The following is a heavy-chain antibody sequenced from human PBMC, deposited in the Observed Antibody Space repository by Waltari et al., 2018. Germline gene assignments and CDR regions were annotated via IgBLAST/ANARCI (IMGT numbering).Heavy chain of an antibody. V-gene: IGHV3-7*01. J-gene: IGHJ4*02. CDR2: IKEDGSDK. CDR3: ARDELTTSYEY. D-gene: IGHD1-7*01. CDR1: GFIFSGFW. Sequence: DVQLVESGGGLVQPGGSLRLSCEASGFIFSGFWMTWVRQAPGKGLEWLANIKEDGSDKKYADSVKGRFTISRDNAKNSLYLHMNSLTAGDTAVYYCARDELTTSYEYWGQGTLVTVSS.